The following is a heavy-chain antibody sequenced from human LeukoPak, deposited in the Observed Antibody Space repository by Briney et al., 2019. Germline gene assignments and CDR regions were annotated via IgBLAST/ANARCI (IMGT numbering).Heavy chain of an antibody. J-gene: IGHJ6*03. Sequence: PGGSLRLSCAASGFTFSRNNMNWVRQAPGKGLGWVSYISSSSSSIYYADSVKGRFTISRDNAKNSLYLQMNSLRAEDTAVYYCASGYCSSTSCNYYYYYMDVWGKGTTATISS. V-gene: IGHV3-48*01. CDR1: GFTFSRNN. CDR3: ASGYCSSTSCNYYYYYMDV. CDR2: ISSSSSSI. D-gene: IGHD2-2*01.